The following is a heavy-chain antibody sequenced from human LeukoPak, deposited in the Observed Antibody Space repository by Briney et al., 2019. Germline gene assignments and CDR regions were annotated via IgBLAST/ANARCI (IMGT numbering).Heavy chain of an antibody. CDR1: EYSFTGYF. CDR2: MNPKYGDT. D-gene: IGHD6-19*01. J-gene: IGHJ4*02. Sequence: ASVKVSCKASEYSFTGYFIHWVRQAPGQGLEWMGWMNPKYGDTNYAQIFQGRVTMTRDTSISTAYMELSRLTSDDTAVYYCARDRVAGTVLFDYWGQGTLVTVSS. CDR3: ARDRVAGTVLFDY. V-gene: IGHV1-2*02.